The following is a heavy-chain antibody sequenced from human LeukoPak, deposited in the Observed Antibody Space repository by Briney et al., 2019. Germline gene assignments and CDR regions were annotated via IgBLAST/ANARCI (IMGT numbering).Heavy chain of an antibody. J-gene: IGHJ4*02. CDR1: GYIFTSYG. D-gene: IGHD3-10*01. V-gene: IGHV1-18*01. CDR3: ARSNMVRGVIITVPYFDY. CDR2: ISAYNGNT. Sequence: ASVKVSCKASGYIFTSYGITWVRQAPGQGLEWMGWISAYNGNTNYAQKLQGRVTMTTDTSTSTAYMELRSLRSDDTAVYYCARSNMVRGVIITVPYFDYWGQGTLVTVSS.